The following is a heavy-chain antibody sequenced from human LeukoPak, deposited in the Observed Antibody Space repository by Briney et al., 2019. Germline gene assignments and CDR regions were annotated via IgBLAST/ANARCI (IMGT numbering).Heavy chain of an antibody. CDR2: ISYDGSNK. J-gene: IGHJ4*02. V-gene: IGHV3-30*03. Sequence: GRSLRLSCAASGFTFSNYGMHWVRQAPGRGLEWVAFISYDGSNKYYADSVKGRFTISRDNSKNTLYLQMNSLRAEDTAVYYCARSPYSSGWYLRIPQFDYWGQGALVTVSS. D-gene: IGHD6-19*01. CDR3: ARSPYSSGWYLRIPQFDY. CDR1: GFTFSNYG.